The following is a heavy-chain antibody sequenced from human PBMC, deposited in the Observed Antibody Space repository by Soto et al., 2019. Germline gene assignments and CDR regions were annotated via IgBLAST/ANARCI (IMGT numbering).Heavy chain of an antibody. D-gene: IGHD6-13*01. V-gene: IGHV3-23*01. Sequence: SLRLSCASSGFTFSSYAMSWVRQAPGKGLEWVSAISGSGGSTYYADSVKGRFTISRDNSKNTLYLQMNSLRAEDTAVYYCAKGQKRAPLHAAAGDYTSDYRGKGTLVTVSS. CDR3: AKGQKRAPLHAAAGDYTSDY. J-gene: IGHJ4*02. CDR2: ISGSGGST. CDR1: GFTFSSYA.